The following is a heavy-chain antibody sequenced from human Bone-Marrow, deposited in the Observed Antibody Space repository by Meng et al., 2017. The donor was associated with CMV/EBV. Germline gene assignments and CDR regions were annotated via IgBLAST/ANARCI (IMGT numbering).Heavy chain of an antibody. CDR2: IYSGGST. V-gene: IGHV3-53*01. J-gene: IGHJ4*02. Sequence: GESLKISCAASGFTVSSNYMSWVRQAPGKGLEWVSVIYSGGSTYYADSVKGRFTISRDNSKNTLYLQMNSLRAEDTAVYYCARGVYQAAAGSSGFDYWGQGTLVTVSS. D-gene: IGHD6-13*01. CDR1: GFTVSSNY. CDR3: ARGVYQAAAGSSGFDY.